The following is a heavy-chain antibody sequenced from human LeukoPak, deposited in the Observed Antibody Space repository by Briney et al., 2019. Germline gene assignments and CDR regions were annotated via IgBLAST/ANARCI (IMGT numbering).Heavy chain of an antibody. Sequence: SVKVSCKASGGTFSSYAISWVRQAPGQGLEWMGGIIPIFGTANYAQKFQGRVTMTRDMSTSTVYMELSSLRSEDTAVYYCARAKNDILTGYYSSPTVRGEFDYWGQGTLVTVSS. CDR1: GGTFSSYA. J-gene: IGHJ4*02. CDR3: ARAKNDILTGYYSSPTVRGEFDY. V-gene: IGHV1-69*05. CDR2: IIPIFGTA. D-gene: IGHD3-9*01.